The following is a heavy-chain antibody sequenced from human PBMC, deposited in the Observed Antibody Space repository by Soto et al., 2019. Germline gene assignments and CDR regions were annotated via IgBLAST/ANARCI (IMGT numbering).Heavy chain of an antibody. J-gene: IGHJ2*01. CDR1: GGTFSSYG. Sequence: QVQLVQSGAEVKKPGSSVKVSCKASGGTFSSYGITWVRQAPGQGLEWMGGIIPMFGATNYAQKFQGRVTLIADESTSTAYMELSSLRSEDTAVYFCARATSQSNLGIAAAGYWYFDLWGRGTLVTVSS. CDR3: ARATSQSNLGIAAAGYWYFDL. D-gene: IGHD6-13*01. V-gene: IGHV1-69*01. CDR2: IIPMFGAT.